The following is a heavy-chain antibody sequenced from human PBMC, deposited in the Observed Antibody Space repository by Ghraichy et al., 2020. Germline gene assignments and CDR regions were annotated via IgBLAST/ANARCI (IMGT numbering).Heavy chain of an antibody. CDR3: ARVPLGYCSGGSCYEVGEDWFDP. Sequence: SETLSLTCTVSGGSISSYYWSWIRQPPGKGLEWIGYIYYSGSTNYNPSLKSRVTISVDTSKNQFSLKLSSVTAADTAVYYCARVPLGYCSGGSCYEVGEDWFDPWGQGTLVTVSS. D-gene: IGHD2-15*01. V-gene: IGHV4-59*01. CDR1: GGSISSYY. CDR2: IYYSGST. J-gene: IGHJ5*02.